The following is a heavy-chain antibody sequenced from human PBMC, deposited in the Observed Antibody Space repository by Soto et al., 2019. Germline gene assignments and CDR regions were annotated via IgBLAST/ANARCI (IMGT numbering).Heavy chain of an antibody. CDR2: ISSSSSTI. CDR3: ARGPYYYHSSGLSY. CDR1: GFTFSTYS. J-gene: IGHJ4*02. Sequence: EVQLVESGGGLVQPGGSLRLSCAASGFTFSTYSMNWVRQAPGKGLEWVSYISSSSSTIYYADSVKGRFTISRDNAKNSLSLQMNSLRAEDTAVYYCARGPYYYHSSGLSYWGQGTLVTVSS. V-gene: IGHV3-48*01. D-gene: IGHD3-22*01.